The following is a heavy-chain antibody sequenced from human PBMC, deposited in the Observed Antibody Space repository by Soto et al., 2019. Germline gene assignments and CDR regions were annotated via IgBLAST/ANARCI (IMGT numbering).Heavy chain of an antibody. Sequence: PGGSLRLSCAASGFTFGSYSMHRVRQAPGKGLEWVSSISSSGDTYYADSLKGRLTISRDYAKNSLSLQMNSLRAEDTAVYYCAREETAWPLAYGLDVWGQGTTVTVSS. D-gene: IGHD2-21*02. CDR2: ISSSGDT. J-gene: IGHJ6*02. V-gene: IGHV3-21*01. CDR3: AREETAWPLAYGLDV. CDR1: GFTFGSYS.